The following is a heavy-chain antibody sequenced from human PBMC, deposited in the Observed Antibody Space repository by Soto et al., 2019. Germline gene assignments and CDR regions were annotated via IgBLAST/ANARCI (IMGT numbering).Heavy chain of an antibody. D-gene: IGHD1-26*01. CDR2: ISYDGSNK. CDR3: TTDLRHQWEPHEFGFDI. CDR1: GFTFSSYG. Sequence: PGGSLRLSCAASGFTFSSYGMHWVRQAPGKGLEWVAVISYDGSNKYYADSVKGRFTISRDNSKNTLYLQMNSLKTEDTAVYYCTTDLRHQWEPHEFGFDIWGQGTMVTVSS. V-gene: IGHV3-30*03. J-gene: IGHJ3*02.